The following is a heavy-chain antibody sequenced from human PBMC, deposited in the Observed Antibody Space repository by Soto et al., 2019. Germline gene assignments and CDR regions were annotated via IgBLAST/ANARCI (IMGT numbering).Heavy chain of an antibody. CDR1: EFTFSKYW. CDR2: INMDGTKT. Sequence: GGSLRLSCVASEFTFSKYWMHWVRQSPGKGLVWVSRINMDGTKTAYADSVKGRFTVSRDNANNTLYLQMNSLGVEDTAVYYCARDYYYDSRSSSVNWFDPWGQGTLVTVSS. CDR3: ARDYYYDSRSSSVNWFDP. D-gene: IGHD3-22*01. J-gene: IGHJ5*02. V-gene: IGHV3-74*01.